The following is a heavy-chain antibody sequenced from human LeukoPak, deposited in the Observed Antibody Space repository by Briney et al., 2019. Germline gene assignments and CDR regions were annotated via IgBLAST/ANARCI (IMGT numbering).Heavy chain of an antibody. V-gene: IGHV3-7*01. CDR2: IKQDGSEK. J-gene: IGHJ4*02. CDR1: GFTFSSYW. CDR3: ARGLDSSGPKVFFDY. D-gene: IGHD3-22*01. Sequence: PGGSLRLSCAASGFTFSSYWMSWVRQAPGKGLEWVANIKQDGSEKYYVDSVKGRFTISRDNAKNTLYLQMNSLRAEDTAVYYCARGLDSSGPKVFFDYWGQGTLVTVSS.